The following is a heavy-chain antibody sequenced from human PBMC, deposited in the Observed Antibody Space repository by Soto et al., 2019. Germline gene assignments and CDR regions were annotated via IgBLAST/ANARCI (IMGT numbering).Heavy chain of an antibody. V-gene: IGHV4-59*01. CDR1: GGSISSYY. Sequence: SETLSLTCTVSGGSISSYYWSWIRQPPGKGLEWIGYIYYSGSTNYNPSLKSRVTISVDTSKSQFSLKLSSVTAADTAVYYCARGIAAREFDYWGQGTLVTVSS. D-gene: IGHD6-6*01. J-gene: IGHJ4*02. CDR3: ARGIAAREFDY. CDR2: IYYSGST.